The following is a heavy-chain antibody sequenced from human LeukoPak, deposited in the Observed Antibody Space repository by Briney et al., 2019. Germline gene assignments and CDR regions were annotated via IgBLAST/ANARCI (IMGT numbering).Heavy chain of an antibody. J-gene: IGHJ4*02. CDR1: GFTFSDYY. V-gene: IGHV3-11*04. Sequence: GGSLRLSCAASGFTFSDYYMGWIRQAPGKGLEWVSYISSSGSDKYYADSVEGRFTISRDNSKSTVYLQMNSLRPEDTAMYYCARPSPPGDGYNPCDYWGPGALVIVSS. CDR3: ARPSPPGDGYNPCDY. CDR2: ISSSGSDK. D-gene: IGHD5-24*01.